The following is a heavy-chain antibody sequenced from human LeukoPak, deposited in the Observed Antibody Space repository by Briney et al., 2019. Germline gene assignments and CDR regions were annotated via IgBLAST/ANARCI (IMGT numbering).Heavy chain of an antibody. J-gene: IGHJ4*02. V-gene: IGHV3-7*01. CDR1: GFTFSSYW. Sequence: PGGSLRLSWAASGFTFSSYWMSGVRQPRGKGREGVANIKQEESEKYYVDSVKGQFTISRDNAKNSLYLQMNSLRVEDTAVYYCARDSPSGWYTVFDYWGQGTLVTVSS. CDR2: IKQEESEK. CDR3: ARDSPSGWYTVFDY. D-gene: IGHD6-19*01.